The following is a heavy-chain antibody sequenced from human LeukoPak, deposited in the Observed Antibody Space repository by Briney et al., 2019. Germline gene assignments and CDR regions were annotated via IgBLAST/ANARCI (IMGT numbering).Heavy chain of an antibody. CDR3: ARGYSYGTFDY. Sequence: ASVKVSCKASGYTFTSYAMHWVRQAPGQRLEWMGWINAGYGNTKYSQKFQGRVTITRDTSASTAYMELSSLRSEDTAVYYCARGYSYGTFDYWGQGTLVTVSS. V-gene: IGHV1-3*01. D-gene: IGHD5-18*01. CDR2: INAGYGNT. CDR1: GYTFTSYA. J-gene: IGHJ4*02.